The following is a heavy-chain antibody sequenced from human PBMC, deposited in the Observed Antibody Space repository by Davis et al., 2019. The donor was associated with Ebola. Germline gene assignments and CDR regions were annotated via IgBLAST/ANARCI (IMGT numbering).Heavy chain of an antibody. CDR2: IFSSDRK. J-gene: IGHJ4*02. CDR1: GFSLSNGRMG. D-gene: IGHD3-10*01. CDR3: ARIVEGSGSAAFDY. V-gene: IGHV2-26*01. Sequence: SGPTLVTPTETLTLTCTVSGFSLSNGRMGVSWIRPHPGKALEWLAHIFSSDRKSYITSLKSRLTISKDTSKNQVVLTMTNMDPVDTGTYYCARIVEGSGSAAFDYWGQGTLVTVSS.